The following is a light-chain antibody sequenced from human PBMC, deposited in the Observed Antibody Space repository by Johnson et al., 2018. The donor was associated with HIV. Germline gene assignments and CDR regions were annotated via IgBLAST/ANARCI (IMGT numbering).Light chain of an antibody. V-gene: IGLV1-51*02. CDR2: ENN. CDR1: SSNIGNNY. J-gene: IGLJ1*01. CDR3: GTLDSSLSAGYV. Sequence: QSVLTQPPSVSAAPGQKVTISCSGSSSNIGNNYVSWYQQLPGTARNLLIYENNKRPSGIPDRFSGSKSGTSATLGITGLQTGDEADYYCGTLDSSLSAGYVFGTGTKVTVL.